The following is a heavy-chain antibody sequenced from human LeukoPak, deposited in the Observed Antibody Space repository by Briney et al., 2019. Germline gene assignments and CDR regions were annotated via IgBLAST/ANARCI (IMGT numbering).Heavy chain of an antibody. CDR3: ARQANYYYDSSGYYYFDY. J-gene: IGHJ4*02. CDR1: GFTFSSYA. Sequence: GGSLRLSCAASGFTFSSYAMSWVRQAPGKGLGWVANIKPDGSEKKYVDSVKGRFTISRDNAKNSLCLQMNSLRAEDTAVYYCARQANYYYDSSGYYYFDYWGQGTLVTVSS. D-gene: IGHD3-22*01. V-gene: IGHV3-7*03. CDR2: IKPDGSEK.